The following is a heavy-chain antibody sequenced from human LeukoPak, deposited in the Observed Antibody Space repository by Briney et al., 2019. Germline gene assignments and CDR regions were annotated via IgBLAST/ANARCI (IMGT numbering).Heavy chain of an antibody. J-gene: IGHJ4*02. CDR1: GYTFTSYY. CDR2: INPSGGST. CDR3: ARDRTPCTNGVCYIYDY. D-gene: IGHD2-8*01. V-gene: IGHV1-46*03. Sequence: GASVKVSCKAPGYTFTSYYMHWVRQAPGQGLEWMGIINPSGGSTSYAQKFQGRVIMTRDTSTSTVYMELSSLRSEDTAVYYCARDRTPCTNGVCYIYDYWGQGTLVTVSS.